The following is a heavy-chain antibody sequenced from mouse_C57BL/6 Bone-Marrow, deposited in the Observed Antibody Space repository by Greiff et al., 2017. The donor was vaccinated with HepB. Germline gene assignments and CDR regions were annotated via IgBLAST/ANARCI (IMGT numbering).Heavy chain of an antibody. V-gene: IGHV1-47*01. J-gene: IGHJ3*01. CDR2: FHPYNDDT. CDR3: ARNYYGSSYWFAD. CDR1: GYTFTTYP. D-gene: IGHD1-1*01. Sequence: VQLQQSGAELVKPGASVKMSCKASGYTFTTYPIEWLKQNHGKSLEWIGNFHPYNDDTKYNEKFKGKATLTVEKSSSTVYLELSRLTSDDSAVYCCARNYYGSSYWFADWGQGTLVTVSA.